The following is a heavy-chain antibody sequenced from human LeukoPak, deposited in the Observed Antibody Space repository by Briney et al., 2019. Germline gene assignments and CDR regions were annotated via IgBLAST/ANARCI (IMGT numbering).Heavy chain of an antibody. V-gene: IGHV1-2*02. Sequence: GASVKVSCKASGYTFTDYYLHWVRLAPGQGLEWMGWINPNSGGTNYAQKFQGRVTMIRDTSISTAYMELSSLRSADTAMYYCARVWVSSTSSYDYWGQGTLVTVSS. CDR3: ARVWVSSTSSYDY. D-gene: IGHD2-2*01. J-gene: IGHJ4*02. CDR2: INPNSGGT. CDR1: GYTFTDYY.